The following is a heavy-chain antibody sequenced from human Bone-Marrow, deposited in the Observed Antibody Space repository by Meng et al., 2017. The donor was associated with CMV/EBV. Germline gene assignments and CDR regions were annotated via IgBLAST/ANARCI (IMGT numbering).Heavy chain of an antibody. CDR3: ARDRRYYDMRRSDYAFDI. CDR1: GGSISSSSYY. CDR2: IYYSGST. J-gene: IGHJ3*02. Sequence: SETLSLTCTVSGGSISSSSYYWGWIRQPPGKGLEWIGSIYYSGSTYYNPSLKSRVTISVDTSKNQFSLKLSSVTAADTAVYYCARDRRYYDMRRSDYAFDIWGQGTMVTLSS. V-gene: IGHV4-39*07. D-gene: IGHD3-22*01.